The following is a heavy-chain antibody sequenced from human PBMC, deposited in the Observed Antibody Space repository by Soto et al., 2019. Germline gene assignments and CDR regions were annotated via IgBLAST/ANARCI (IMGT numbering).Heavy chain of an antibody. CDR1: GDSIDTSSYC. V-gene: IGHV4-39*01. CDR2: VCYRGTT. J-gene: IGHJ4*02. CDR3: ARQGEHSSSCFFDS. D-gene: IGHD6-6*01. Sequence: SETLSLTCTVSGDSIDTSSYCWGWIRQPPGKGLEWIGSVCYRGTTYYNPSLKSRLTISVDTSKRQFSLKLSSVTAADTAVFYCARQGEHSSSCFFDSWGQGTLVTVSS.